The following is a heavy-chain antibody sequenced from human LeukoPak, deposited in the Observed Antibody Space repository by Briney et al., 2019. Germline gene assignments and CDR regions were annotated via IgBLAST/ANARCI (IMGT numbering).Heavy chain of an antibody. D-gene: IGHD3-22*01. CDR1: GFTVSSNY. V-gene: IGHV3-53*01. CDR2: IYSGGST. Sequence: GGSLRLSCAAFGFTVSSNYMSWVRQAPGKGLEWVSVIYSGGSTYYADSVKGRFTISRDNSKNTLYLQMNSLRAEDTAVYYCARDPPMDYYDSSGYWGQGTLVTVSS. J-gene: IGHJ4*02. CDR3: ARDPPMDYYDSSGY.